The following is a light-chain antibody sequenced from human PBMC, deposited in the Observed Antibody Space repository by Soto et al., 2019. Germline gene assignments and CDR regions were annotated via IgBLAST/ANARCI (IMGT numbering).Light chain of an antibody. V-gene: IGKV1-5*01. CDR3: QQYNSYS. CDR1: QDISNY. Sequence: DIQMTQSPSSLSASLGDRVTITCQASQDISNYLNWYQQKPGKAPKLLIYDASSLESGVPSRFSGSGSGTEFTLTISSLQPDDFATYYCQQYNSYSFGQGTKVDI. CDR2: DAS. J-gene: IGKJ1*01.